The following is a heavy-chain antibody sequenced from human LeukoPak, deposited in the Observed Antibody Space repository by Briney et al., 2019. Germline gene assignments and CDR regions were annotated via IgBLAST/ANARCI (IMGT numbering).Heavy chain of an antibody. Sequence: PGGSLRLSCAASGFTFSSYSMNWVRQAPGKGLEWVSSISSSSSYIYYADSVKGRFTISRDNAKNSLYLQMNSLRAEDTAVYYCARFETVAAKPVDYWGQGTLVTVSS. CDR3: ARFETVAAKPVDY. D-gene: IGHD6-19*01. CDR2: ISSSSSYI. V-gene: IGHV3-21*01. CDR1: GFTFSSYS. J-gene: IGHJ4*02.